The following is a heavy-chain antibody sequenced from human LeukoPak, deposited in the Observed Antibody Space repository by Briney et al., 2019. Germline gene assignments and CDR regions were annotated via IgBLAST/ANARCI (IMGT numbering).Heavy chain of an antibody. J-gene: IGHJ4*02. V-gene: IGHV4-34*01. D-gene: IGHD3-22*01. CDR1: GGSFSAYY. CDR3: ARVGLYDSSDPVYS. CDR2: ISHSGST. Sequence: HSETLSLTCAVYGGSFSAYYWSWIRQPPGKGLEWGGEISHSGSTNYNPSLKSRVTISVDTSKNQFSLKLSSVTAAETAVYYCARVGLYDSSDPVYSWGEGTLVTVSS.